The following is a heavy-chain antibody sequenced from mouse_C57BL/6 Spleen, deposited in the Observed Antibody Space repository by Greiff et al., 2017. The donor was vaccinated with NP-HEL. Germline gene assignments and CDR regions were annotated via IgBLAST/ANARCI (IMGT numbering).Heavy chain of an antibody. D-gene: IGHD1-1*01. V-gene: IGHV1-64*01. J-gene: IGHJ4*01. CDR2: IHPNSGST. Sequence: QVQLKQPGAELVKPGASVKLSCKASGYTFTSYWMHWVKQRPGQGLEWIGMIHPNSGSTNYNEKFKSKATLTVDKSSSTAYMQLSSLTSEDSAVYYCAREVGDAMDYWGQGTSVTVSS. CDR3: AREVGDAMDY. CDR1: GYTFTSYW.